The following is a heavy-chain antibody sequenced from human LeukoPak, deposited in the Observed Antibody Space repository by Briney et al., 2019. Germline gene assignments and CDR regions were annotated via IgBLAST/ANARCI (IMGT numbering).Heavy chain of an antibody. D-gene: IGHD6-19*01. CDR2: IYSGGST. J-gene: IGHJ4*02. CDR1: GFTVSSNY. Sequence: PGGSLRLSCAASGFTVSSNYISWVRQAPGKGLEWVSVIYSGGSTYYADSVKGRFTISRDNSKNTLYLQMNSLRAEDTAVYYCAGLAVAGYFDYWGQGTLVTVSS. CDR3: AGLAVAGYFDY. V-gene: IGHV3-53*01.